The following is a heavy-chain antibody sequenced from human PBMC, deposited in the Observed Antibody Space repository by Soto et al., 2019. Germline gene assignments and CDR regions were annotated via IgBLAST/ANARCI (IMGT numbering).Heavy chain of an antibody. CDR2: IYYSGST. D-gene: IGHD6-19*01. V-gene: IGHV4-59*01. J-gene: IGHJ4*02. CDR1: GGSISSYY. Sequence: SETLSLTCTVSGGSISSYYWSWIRQPPGKGLEWIGYIYYSGSTNYNPSLKSRVTISVDTSKNQFSLKLSSVNAADTAVYYCARVRYSSGWLLDYWGQGTLVTVS. CDR3: ARVRYSSGWLLDY.